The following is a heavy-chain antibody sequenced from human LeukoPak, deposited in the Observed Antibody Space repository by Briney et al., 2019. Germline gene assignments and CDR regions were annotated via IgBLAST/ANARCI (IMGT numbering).Heavy chain of an antibody. D-gene: IGHD1-26*01. CDR2: ISSSSSYI. CDR1: GFTFSSYS. V-gene: IGHV3-21*01. J-gene: IGHJ4*02. Sequence: GGSLRLSCAASGFTFSSYSMNWVRQAPGKGLEWVSSISSSSSYIYYADSVKGRFTISRDNAKNSLYLQMNSLRAEDTAVYYCARASYSGSYYLGYWGQGTLVTVSS. CDR3: ARASYSGSYYLGY.